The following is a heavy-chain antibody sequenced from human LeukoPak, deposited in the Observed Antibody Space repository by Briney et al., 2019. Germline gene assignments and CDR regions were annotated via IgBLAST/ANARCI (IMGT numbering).Heavy chain of an antibody. CDR3: AKGHYSSGYWYFDL. V-gene: IGHV3-11*05. Sequence: GGSLRLSCAASGFTVSSNYMSWVRQAPGKGLEWVSEISWNSLEIDYADSVKGRFTISRDNAKNSLYLQMNSLRPEDTALYFCAKGHYSSGYWYFDLWGRGTLVSVSS. CDR2: ISWNSLEI. D-gene: IGHD3-10*01. CDR1: GFTVSSNY. J-gene: IGHJ2*01.